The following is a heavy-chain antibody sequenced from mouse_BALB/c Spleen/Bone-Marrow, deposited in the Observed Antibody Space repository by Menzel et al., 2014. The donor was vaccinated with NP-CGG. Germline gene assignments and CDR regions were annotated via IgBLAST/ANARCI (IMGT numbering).Heavy chain of an antibody. D-gene: IGHD2-2*01. Sequence: EESGGGLFKPPDTLTLTCTVSGFSLSSYGMSWVRQAPGKGLEWIGVIRSSGNIYYATWAKGRFTISKTSTTVDLKITSPTTEDTATYFCAREFRPNYVGYGYATILDAFDPWGPGTLVTVSS. CDR3: AREFRPNYVGYGYATILDAFDP. J-gene: IGHJ1*01. CDR2: IRSSGNI. V-gene: IGHV5-6-5*01. CDR1: GFSLSSYG.